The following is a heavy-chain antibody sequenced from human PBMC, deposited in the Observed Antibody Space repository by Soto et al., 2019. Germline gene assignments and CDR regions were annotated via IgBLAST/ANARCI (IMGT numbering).Heavy chain of an antibody. Sequence: GGSLRLSCAASGFTFSNAWMSWVRQAPGKGLEWVGRIKSKTDGGTTDYAAPVKGRFTISRDDSKNTLYLQMNSLKTEDTAVYYCTTDVNQESLTNADWGQGTLVTVSS. V-gene: IGHV3-15*01. CDR2: IKSKTDGGTT. J-gene: IGHJ4*02. CDR3: TTDVNQESLTNAD. CDR1: GFTFSNAW.